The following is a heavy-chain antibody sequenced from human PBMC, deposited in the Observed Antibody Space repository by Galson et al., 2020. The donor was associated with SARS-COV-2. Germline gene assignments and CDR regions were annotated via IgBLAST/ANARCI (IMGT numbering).Heavy chain of an antibody. Sequence: SLRLSCAASGFTFSSYAMSWVRQAPGKGLEWVSAISGSGGNTYYADSVKGRFTLSRDNSKNTLYLQMNGLRADDTAVYYCTKARLGYCTSSTCYTEGWFDPWGQGTLVTVSS. J-gene: IGHJ5*02. D-gene: IGHD2-2*02. CDR1: GFTFSSYA. CDR3: TKARLGYCTSSTCYTEGWFDP. CDR2: ISGSGGNT. V-gene: IGHV3-23*01.